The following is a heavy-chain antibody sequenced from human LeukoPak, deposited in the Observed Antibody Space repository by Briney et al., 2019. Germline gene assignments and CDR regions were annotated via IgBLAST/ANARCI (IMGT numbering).Heavy chain of an antibody. CDR1: GGSISSSSYY. V-gene: IGHV4-39*01. J-gene: IGHJ6*03. CDR3: ARLGRLDYYGSGSYRKYYYYYYYMDV. D-gene: IGHD3-10*01. Sequence: SETLCLSCTVSGGSISSSSYYWGCIRQPPGKGREWTGSSNYSGSTYYNASLESRVTISVDTSKNQSSLTLTSATAADTAVYYCARLGRLDYYGSGSYRKYYYYYYYMDVWGKGTTVTISS. CDR2: SNYSGST.